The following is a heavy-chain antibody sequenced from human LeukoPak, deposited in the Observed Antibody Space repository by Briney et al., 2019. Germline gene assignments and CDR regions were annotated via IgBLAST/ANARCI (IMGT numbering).Heavy chain of an antibody. Sequence: GRSLRLSCAASGFTFSGYGMHWVRQAPGKGLEWVAVIWYDGSNKYYADSVKGRFTISRDNSKNTLYLQMNSLRAEDTAVYYCAKDLRAVALHFDYWAQGTLVTVSS. J-gene: IGHJ4*02. CDR3: AKDLRAVALHFDY. D-gene: IGHD6-19*01. CDR1: GFTFSGYG. CDR2: IWYDGSNK. V-gene: IGHV3-33*06.